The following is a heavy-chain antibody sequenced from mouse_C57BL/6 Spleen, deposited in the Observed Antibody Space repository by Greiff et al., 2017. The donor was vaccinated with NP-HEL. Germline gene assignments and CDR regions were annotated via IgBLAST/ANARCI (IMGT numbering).Heavy chain of an antibody. CDR2: ISNGGGSN. D-gene: IGHD2-4*01. CDR3: ARREDYDYDAWFAY. J-gene: IGHJ3*01. V-gene: IGHV5-12*01. Sequence: EVMLVESGGGLVQPGGSLKLSCAASGFTFSDYYMYWVRQTPEKRLEWVAYISNGGGSNYYPDTVKGRFTLHRDNAKNTLYLQKSRLKSEDTAMYYCARREDYDYDAWFAYWGQGTLVTVSA. CDR1: GFTFSDYY.